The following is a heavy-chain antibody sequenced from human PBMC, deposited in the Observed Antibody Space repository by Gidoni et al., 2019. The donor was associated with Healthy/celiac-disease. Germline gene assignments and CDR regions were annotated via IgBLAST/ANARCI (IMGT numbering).Heavy chain of an antibody. V-gene: IGHV3-21*01. CDR1: GFTFSSYS. CDR3: ARDYADFNPFDY. CDR2: ISSSSSYI. Sequence: EVQLVESGGGLVKPGGSLRLSCAASGFTFSSYSMNWVRQAPGKGLGWVSSISSSSSYIYYADSVKGRFTISRDNAKNSLYLQMNSLRAEDTAVYYCARDYADFNPFDYWGQGTLVTVSS. J-gene: IGHJ4*02. D-gene: IGHD3-3*01.